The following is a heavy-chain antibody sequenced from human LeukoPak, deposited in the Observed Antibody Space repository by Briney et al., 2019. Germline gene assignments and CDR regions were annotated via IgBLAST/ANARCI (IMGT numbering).Heavy chain of an antibody. CDR1: GFTFSGYG. J-gene: IGHJ4*02. V-gene: IGHV3-33*01. CDR3: ASLGSSYYYAGFDY. D-gene: IGHD3-22*01. Sequence: PGGSLRLSCEASGFTFSGYGMHWVRQAPGKGLEWVSGTWYHGNNKYYADSVKGRFTISRDNSKNTLYLQMNSLRAEDTAVYYCASLGSSYYYAGFDYWGQGTLVTVSS. CDR2: TWYHGNNK.